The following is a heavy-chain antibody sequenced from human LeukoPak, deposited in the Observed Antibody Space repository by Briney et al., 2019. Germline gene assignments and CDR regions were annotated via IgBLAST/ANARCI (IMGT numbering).Heavy chain of an antibody. CDR1: GFTFSSYA. J-gene: IGHJ4*02. V-gene: IGHV3-23*01. CDR3: AKYGSGSYYSAPFDY. Sequence: GGSLRLSCAASGFTFSSYAMSWVRQAPGKGLEWVSAISGSGGSTYYADSVKGRFTISRDNSKNTLYLQMNSLRAEDTAVYYCAKYGSGSYYSAPFDYWGQGTLVTVSS. D-gene: IGHD3-10*01. CDR2: ISGSGGST.